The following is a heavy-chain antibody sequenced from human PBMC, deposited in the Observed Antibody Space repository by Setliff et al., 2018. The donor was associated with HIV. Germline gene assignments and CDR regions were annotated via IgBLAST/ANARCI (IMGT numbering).Heavy chain of an antibody. CDR3: ARDGMVRGVRRKLDY. J-gene: IGHJ4*02. CDR1: GGTFSSYT. Sequence: SVKVSCKTSGGTFSSYTISWVRQAPGQGLEWMGGIIPIFGTTNYAPKFQGRVTLTADESASTTYMELSSLRSDDTAVYYCARDGMVRGVRRKLDYWGRGTLVTVSS. CDR2: IIPIFGTT. D-gene: IGHD3-10*01. V-gene: IGHV1-69*13.